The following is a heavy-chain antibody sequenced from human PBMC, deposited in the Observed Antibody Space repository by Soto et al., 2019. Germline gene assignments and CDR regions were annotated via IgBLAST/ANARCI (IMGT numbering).Heavy chain of an antibody. Sequence: EVQLVESGGGLVQPGRSLRLSCAASGFTFDDYAMHWVRQAPGKGLEWVSGISWNSGTIVYADSVKGRFSISRDNAKNSLYLQSNSLRPEDTALYYCAKDMRGASSSSRYFSGMDVWGQGTTVTVSS. D-gene: IGHD6-13*01. CDR2: ISWNSGTI. CDR1: GFTFDDYA. J-gene: IGHJ6*02. CDR3: AKDMRGASSSSRYFSGMDV. V-gene: IGHV3-9*01.